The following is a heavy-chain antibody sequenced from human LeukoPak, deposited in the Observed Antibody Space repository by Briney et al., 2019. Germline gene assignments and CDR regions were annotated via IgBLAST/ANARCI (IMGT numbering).Heavy chain of an antibody. CDR2: ISYDRSNK. CDR1: GFTFRKFG. Sequence: GGSLRLSCLASGFTFRKFGMHWVRQAPDKGLEWVAVISYDRSNKYYADSVKGRFTISRDNSKNTLYLQMNRLRAEDTAVYYCARVSGSYSLYYYMDVWGKGTTVTVSS. V-gene: IGHV3-30*19. D-gene: IGHD1-26*01. CDR3: ARVSGSYSLYYYMDV. J-gene: IGHJ6*03.